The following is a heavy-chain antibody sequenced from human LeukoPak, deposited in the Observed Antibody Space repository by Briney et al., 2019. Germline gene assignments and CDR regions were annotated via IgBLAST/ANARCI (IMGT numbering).Heavy chain of an antibody. V-gene: IGHV3-23*01. J-gene: IGHJ4*02. Sequence: GGSLRLSCAASGFSFSSFAMSWVRQAPGKGLEWVSAISGSDGGTYYADFVKGRFTISRDNSKNTLSLQMNSLRAEDTAVYYCAKDPNSGWGDYWGQGTPVTVSS. CDR2: ISGSDGGT. CDR3: AKDPNSGWGDY. CDR1: GFSFSSFA. D-gene: IGHD6-19*01.